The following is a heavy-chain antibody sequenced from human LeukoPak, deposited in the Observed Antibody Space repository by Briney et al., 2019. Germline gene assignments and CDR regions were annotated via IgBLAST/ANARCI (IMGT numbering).Heavy chain of an antibody. Sequence: GGSLRLSCAASGFTFSSYAMSWVRQAPGKGLEWVSAISGSGGSTYYADSVKGRFTISRDNSKNTLYLQMNSLRAEDTAVYYCARDNQYYYDTNYYWGQGTLVTVSS. V-gene: IGHV3-23*01. CDR2: ISGSGGST. CDR3: ARDNQYYYDTNYY. CDR1: GFTFSSYA. D-gene: IGHD3-22*01. J-gene: IGHJ4*02.